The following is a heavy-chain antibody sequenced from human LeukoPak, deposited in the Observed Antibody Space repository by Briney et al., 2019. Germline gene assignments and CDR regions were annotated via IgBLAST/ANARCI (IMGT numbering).Heavy chain of an antibody. Sequence: GGSLRLSCAASGFTFSSYEMNWVRQAPGKGLEWVSYISSSGSTIYYADSVKGRFTISRDNAKNSLYLQMNSLRAEDTAVYYCATYSYFDAFDIWGQGTMVTVSS. CDR2: ISSSGSTI. CDR1: GFTFSSYE. J-gene: IGHJ3*02. V-gene: IGHV3-48*03. CDR3: ATYSYFDAFDI. D-gene: IGHD2-15*01.